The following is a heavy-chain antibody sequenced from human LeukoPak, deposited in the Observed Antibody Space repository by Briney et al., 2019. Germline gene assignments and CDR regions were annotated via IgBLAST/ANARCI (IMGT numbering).Heavy chain of an antibody. V-gene: IGHV4-59*08. Sequence: SETLSLTCTVSGGSISSYYWSWIRQPPGKGLEWIGYIYYSGSTNYNPSLKSRVTISVDTSKNQFSLKLSSVTAADTAVYYCARLVRVYYDSSGYFDYWGQETLVTVSS. CDR1: GGSISSYY. D-gene: IGHD3-22*01. CDR2: IYYSGST. J-gene: IGHJ4*02. CDR3: ARLVRVYYDSSGYFDY.